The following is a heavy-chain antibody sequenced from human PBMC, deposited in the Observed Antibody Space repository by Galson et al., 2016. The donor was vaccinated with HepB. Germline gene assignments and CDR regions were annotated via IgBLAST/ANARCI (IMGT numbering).Heavy chain of an antibody. Sequence: QSGAEVKKPGESLKISCKGSGYTFANYWIGWVRQMPGKGLEWMGMIYPGDSDTRYSPSFQGQVGMSVDKSISTAYLHWSSLQASDTAMYYCARRLLGLGTNWFDPWGPGNPGHRLL. CDR2: IYPGDSDT. CDR1: GYTFANYW. J-gene: IGHJ5*02. V-gene: IGHV5-51*01. CDR3: ARRLLGLGTNWFDP. D-gene: IGHD6-6*01.